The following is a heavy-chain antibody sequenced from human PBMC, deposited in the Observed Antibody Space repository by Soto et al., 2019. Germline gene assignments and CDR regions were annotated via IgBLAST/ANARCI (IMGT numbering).Heavy chain of an antibody. D-gene: IGHD6-13*01. CDR3: AHNLVDGTSWFEP. CDR1: GFSLSTSGVG. J-gene: IGHJ5*02. CDR2: IYWDDDK. Sequence: QITLKESGPTLVKPTQTLTLTCTFSGFSLSTSGVGVVWIRQPPGKALEWLGIIYWDDDKRYSPSLTSRPTITKDTSKNKVVLTITNMDTVDTDTYYCAHNLVDGTSWFEPWGQGTLITVSS. V-gene: IGHV2-5*02.